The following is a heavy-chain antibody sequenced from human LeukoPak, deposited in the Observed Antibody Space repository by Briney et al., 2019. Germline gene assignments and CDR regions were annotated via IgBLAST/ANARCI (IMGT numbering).Heavy chain of an antibody. J-gene: IGHJ6*02. CDR1: GFTFSSYA. CDR2: TSGSGGST. CDR3: AKSQFGELFNYYYGMDV. V-gene: IGHV3-23*01. D-gene: IGHD3-10*01. Sequence: PGGSLRLSCAASGFTFSSYAMSWVRQAPGKGLEWVSATSGSGGSTYYADSVKGRFTISRDNSKNTLYLQMNSLRAEDTAVYYCAKSQFGELFNYYYGMDVWGQGTTVTVSS.